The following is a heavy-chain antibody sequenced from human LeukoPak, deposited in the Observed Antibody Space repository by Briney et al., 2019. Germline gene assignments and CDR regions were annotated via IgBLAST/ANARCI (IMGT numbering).Heavy chain of an antibody. CDR1: GFTFDDYA. J-gene: IGHJ4*02. CDR3: ARDRVGATDYFDY. CDR2: ISWNSGSI. V-gene: IGHV3-9*01. Sequence: PGGSLRLSCAASGFTFDDYAMHWVRQAPGKGLEWVSGISWNSGSIGYADSVKGRFTISRDNAKNSLYLQMNSLRAEDTAVYYCARDRVGATDYFDYWGQGTLVTVSS. D-gene: IGHD1-26*01.